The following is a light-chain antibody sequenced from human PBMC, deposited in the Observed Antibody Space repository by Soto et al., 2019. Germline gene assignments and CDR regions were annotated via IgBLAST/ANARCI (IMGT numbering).Light chain of an antibody. Sequence: DIQMTQSPSSLSASVGDRVTITCQASQDISNYLNWYQQKQGKAPKLLIYDASNLETGVPSRFSGSGYGTDFTFTISSLQPEDIATYYCQQYDNLSFTFGPGTKVDIK. CDR1: QDISNY. V-gene: IGKV1-33*01. J-gene: IGKJ3*01. CDR3: QQYDNLSFT. CDR2: DAS.